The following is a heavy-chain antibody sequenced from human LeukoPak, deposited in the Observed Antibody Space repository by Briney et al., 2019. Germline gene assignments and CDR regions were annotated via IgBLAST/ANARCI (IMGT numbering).Heavy chain of an antibody. D-gene: IGHD6-13*01. Sequence: ASVKVSCKASGYTFTGYYMHWVRQAPGQGLEWMGWINPNSGGTNYAQKFQGRVTMTRDTSISTVYMELSRLRSDDTAVYYCARVVAGAAASGDDAFDIWGQGTMVTVSS. J-gene: IGHJ3*02. CDR3: ARVVAGAAASGDDAFDI. CDR2: INPNSGGT. CDR1: GYTFTGYY. V-gene: IGHV1-2*02.